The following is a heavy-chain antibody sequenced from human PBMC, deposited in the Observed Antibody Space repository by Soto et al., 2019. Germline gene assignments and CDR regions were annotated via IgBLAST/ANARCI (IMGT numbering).Heavy chain of an antibody. CDR2: IYYSGST. CDR1: GDSISSGDYY. CDR3: ARDDYYDTSGYLALFDY. J-gene: IGHJ4*02. Sequence: SETLSLTCTVSGDSISSGDYYWSWIRQPPGKGMDCIGLIYYSGSTHYNPSLKSRLIISVNTSNNQFSLKLTSATAADTAVYYCARDDYYDTSGYLALFDYWGQGTLVTVSS. D-gene: IGHD3-22*01. V-gene: IGHV4-30-4*01.